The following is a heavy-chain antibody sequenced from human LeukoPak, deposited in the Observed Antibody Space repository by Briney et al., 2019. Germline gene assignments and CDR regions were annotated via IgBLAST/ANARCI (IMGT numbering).Heavy chain of an antibody. V-gene: IGHV1-2*06. J-gene: IGHJ3*02. D-gene: IGHD3-22*01. CDR2: INPNSGGT. Sequence: ASVKVFCKASGYTFTGYYMHWVRQAPGQGLEWMGRINPNSGGTNYAQKFQGRVTITTDESTSTAYMELSSLRSEDTAVYYCARTHYYDSSGYTPYAFDIWGQGTMVTVSS. CDR3: ARTHYYDSSGYTPYAFDI. CDR1: GYTFTGYY.